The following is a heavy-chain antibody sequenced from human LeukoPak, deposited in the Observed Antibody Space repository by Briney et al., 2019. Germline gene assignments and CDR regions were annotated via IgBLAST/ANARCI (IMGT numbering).Heavy chain of an antibody. D-gene: IGHD6-19*01. Sequence: TGGSLRLSCAASGFTFSSYAMSWVRQAPGKGLEWVSAISGSGGSTYYADSVKGRFTISRDNSKNTLYLQMNSLRAEDTAVYYCAKDWCSGSPWRCGFDAFDIWGQGTMVTVSS. CDR3: AKDWCSGSPWRCGFDAFDI. J-gene: IGHJ3*02. CDR2: ISGSGGST. V-gene: IGHV3-23*01. CDR1: GFTFSSYA.